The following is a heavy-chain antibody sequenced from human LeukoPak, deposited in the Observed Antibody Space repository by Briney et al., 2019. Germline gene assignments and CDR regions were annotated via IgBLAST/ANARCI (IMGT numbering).Heavy chain of an antibody. CDR3: VRKSFGKSVY. D-gene: IGHD3-10*01. Sequence: GGSLRLSCAPYDFLVISNYMSWVRQPPGKGLEWVSLLYSGGRSYLADSVKGRFSISRDDSNNAVYLQMNSLRPEDTAVYYCVRKSFGKSVYWGQGSLVTVSS. CDR1: DFLVISNY. V-gene: IGHV3-53*01. J-gene: IGHJ4*02. CDR2: LYSGGRS.